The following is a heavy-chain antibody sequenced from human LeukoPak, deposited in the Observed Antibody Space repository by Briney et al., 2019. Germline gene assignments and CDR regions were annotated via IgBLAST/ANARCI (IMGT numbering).Heavy chain of an antibody. J-gene: IGHJ6*03. V-gene: IGHV3-23*01. CDR1: GFTFNSYA. CDR3: ARAQSPYYYYYYMDV. Sequence: GGSLRLSCAASGFTFNSYAMSWVRQAPGKGLEWVSAISGSGGSTYYADSVKGRFTISRDNSKNTLYLQMNSLRAEDTAVYYCARAQSPYYYYYYMDVWGKGTTVTVSS. CDR2: ISGSGGST.